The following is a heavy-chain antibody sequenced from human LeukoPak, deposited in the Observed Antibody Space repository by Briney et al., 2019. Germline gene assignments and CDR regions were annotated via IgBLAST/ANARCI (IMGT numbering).Heavy chain of an antibody. CDR3: ARDAPPFQHSNYLGGRELNWFDP. Sequence: ASVKVSCKASGYTFTSYGISWVRQAPGQGLEWMGWISAYNGNTNYAQKLQGRVTMTTDTSTSTAYMELRSLRSDDTAVYYCARDAPPFQHSNYLGGRELNWFDPWGQGTLGTVSS. CDR2: ISAYNGNT. V-gene: IGHV1-18*01. CDR1: GYTFTSYG. J-gene: IGHJ5*02. D-gene: IGHD4-11*01.